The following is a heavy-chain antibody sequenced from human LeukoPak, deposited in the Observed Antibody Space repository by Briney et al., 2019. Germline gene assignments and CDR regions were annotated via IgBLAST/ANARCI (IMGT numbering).Heavy chain of an antibody. D-gene: IGHD5-24*01. CDR3: ASPHRKWLQITY. J-gene: IGHJ4*01. CDR2: IYSSGTA. CDR1: GGSISSYY. V-gene: IGHV4-4*07. Sequence: PSETLSLTCTVSGGSISSYYWNWIRQPAGKGLEWIGRIYSSGTASYNSSLKSRVTMSVDTSKNQFTLTVSSVRAAGTVVYYCASPHRKWLQITYWGQGALVTVSS.